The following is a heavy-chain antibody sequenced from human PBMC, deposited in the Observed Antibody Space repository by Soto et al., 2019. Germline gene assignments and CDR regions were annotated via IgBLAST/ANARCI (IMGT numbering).Heavy chain of an antibody. CDR2: ISAYNGNT. Sequence: GASVKVSCKASGYTFTIYGIIWVRQAPGQGLEWMGWISAYNGNTNYAQKLQGRVTMTTDTSTSTAYMELRSLRSDDTAVYYCATHWDPPYFDYWGQGTLVTVSS. J-gene: IGHJ4*02. CDR3: ATHWDPPYFDY. D-gene: IGHD7-27*01. CDR1: GYTFTIYG. V-gene: IGHV1-18*01.